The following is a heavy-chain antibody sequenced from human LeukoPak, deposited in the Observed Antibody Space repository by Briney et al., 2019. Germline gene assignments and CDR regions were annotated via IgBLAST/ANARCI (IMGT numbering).Heavy chain of an antibody. CDR3: ASRELESGWHYHYYTDV. D-gene: IGHD1-1*01. CDR1: GYTFTGYY. J-gene: IGHJ6*03. Sequence: ASVKVSCKASGYTFTGYYMHWVRQAPGQGLEWMGWINPNSGGTNYAQKFQGRVTMTRDTSISTAYMELSRLRSDDTAVYYCASRELESGWHYHYYTDVWGKGTTVTVSS. V-gene: IGHV1-2*02. CDR2: INPNSGGT.